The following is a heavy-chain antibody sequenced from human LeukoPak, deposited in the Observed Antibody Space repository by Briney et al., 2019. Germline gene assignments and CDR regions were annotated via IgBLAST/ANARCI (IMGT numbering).Heavy chain of an antibody. Sequence: GGSLRVSCAASGFTFSSYGMHWVRQAPGNGLEWVAVISYDGSNKYYADSVKGRFTISRDNSKNTLYLQMNSLRAEDTAVYYCAKDSCSGGSCYCNYWGQGTLVTVSS. CDR1: GFTFSSYG. CDR3: AKDSCSGGSCYCNY. J-gene: IGHJ4*02. D-gene: IGHD2-15*01. CDR2: ISYDGSNK. V-gene: IGHV3-30*18.